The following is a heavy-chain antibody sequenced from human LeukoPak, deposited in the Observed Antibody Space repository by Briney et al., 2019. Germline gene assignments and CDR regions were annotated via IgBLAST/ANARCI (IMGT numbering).Heavy chain of an antibody. J-gene: IGHJ3*02. V-gene: IGHV4-39*07. D-gene: IGHD3-16*02. CDR3: ARLSVIPPNDAFDI. CDR1: GGSISSSSYY. CDR2: IFYSGNT. Sequence: PSETLSLTCNVSGGSISSSSYYWGWIRQPPGKGLEWIGSIFYSGNTHHSPSLKSRVTMSLDTSKTQSSLKLSSVTAADTAVYYCARLSVIPPNDAFDIWGQGTMVTVSS.